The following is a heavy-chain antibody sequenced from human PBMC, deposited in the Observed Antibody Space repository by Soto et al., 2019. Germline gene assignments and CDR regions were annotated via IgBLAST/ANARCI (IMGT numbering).Heavy chain of an antibody. J-gene: IGHJ4*02. CDR1: GFTFSNYW. Sequence: EVQLVESGGGLVQPGESLRLSCAASGFTFSNYWMHWVRQAPGKGLVWVSRIDSDGSRITYADFVKGRFTISKDNAKNTVYMHMNSLTAEDKAVYYCVRTSLVVAVATREDFWGQGTLGNVSA. D-gene: IGHD2-15*01. V-gene: IGHV3-74*01. CDR2: IDSDGSRI. CDR3: VRTSLVVAVATREDF.